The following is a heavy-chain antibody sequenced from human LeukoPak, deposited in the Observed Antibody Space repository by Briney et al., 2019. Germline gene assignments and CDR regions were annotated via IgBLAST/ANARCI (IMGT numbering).Heavy chain of an antibody. CDR2: ISHDVKTT. Sequence: GRSLRLSCAASGFTFSSYGMHWVRQAPGKGLEWVAVISHDVKTTYYADSAKGRFTISRDNSRNTVFLQMNRLRPEDTAVYYCVKGGYYGWGSSPTFYFDYWGQGTRVTVSS. CDR1: GFTFSSYG. D-gene: IGHD3-10*01. J-gene: IGHJ4*02. V-gene: IGHV3-30*19. CDR3: VKGGYYGWGSSPTFYFDY.